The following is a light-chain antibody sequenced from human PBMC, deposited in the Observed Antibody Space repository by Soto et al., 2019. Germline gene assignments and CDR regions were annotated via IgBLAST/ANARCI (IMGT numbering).Light chain of an antibody. CDR3: QQYNTWPPDT. V-gene: IGKV3-15*01. Sequence: EIALTQSPATLSVSPGERATLSCRASQSVSNNLAWYQQKPGQPPRLLIFGASVRATGIPARFSGSGSGTDFTLTISSLLSEDFAVYYCQQYNTWPPDTFGPGTKVDIK. J-gene: IGKJ3*01. CDR2: GAS. CDR1: QSVSNN.